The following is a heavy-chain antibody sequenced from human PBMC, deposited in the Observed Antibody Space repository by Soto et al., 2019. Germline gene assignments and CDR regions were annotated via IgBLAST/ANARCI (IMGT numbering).Heavy chain of an antibody. V-gene: IGHV3-21*01. D-gene: IGHD6-13*01. CDR1: GVSFYSYS. J-gene: IGHJ4*02. Sequence: GGSLGLSFASSGVSFYSYSMNWFRQAPGKGLEWVSSISSSSSYIYYADSVKGRFTISRDNAKNSLYLQMNSLRAEDTAVYYCARDLRDYSSSSHWGQGTLVP. CDR2: ISSSSSYI. CDR3: ARDLRDYSSSSH.